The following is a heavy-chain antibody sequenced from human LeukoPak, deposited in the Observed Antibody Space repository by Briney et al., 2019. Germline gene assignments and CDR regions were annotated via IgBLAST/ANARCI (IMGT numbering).Heavy chain of an antibody. D-gene: IGHD3-10*01. CDR3: ARGYGSGSYYNVPTDFDY. J-gene: IGHJ4*02. Sequence: VGSLRLSCAASGFTVNSSYMSWVRQAPGKGLEWVSAIYSDGSTYYADSVKGRFTISRDNSKNTLYLQMNSLRAEDTAVYYCARGYGSGSYYNVPTDFDYWGQGTLVTVSS. V-gene: IGHV3-66*01. CDR1: GFTVNSSY. CDR2: IYSDGST.